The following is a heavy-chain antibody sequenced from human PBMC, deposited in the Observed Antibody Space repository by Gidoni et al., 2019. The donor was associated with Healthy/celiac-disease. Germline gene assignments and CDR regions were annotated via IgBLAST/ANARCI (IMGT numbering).Heavy chain of an antibody. J-gene: IGHJ6*02. V-gene: IGHV3-15*07. Sequence: EVQLVESGGGLVKPGGSLRLSCAASGFTFSNAWMNWVRQAPGKGLEWVGRIKSKTDGGTTDYAAPVKGRFTISRDDSKNTLYLQMNSLKTEDTAVYYCTTDQATTVTYYYYYGMDVWGQGTTVTVSS. CDR1: GFTFSNAW. CDR3: TTDQATTVTYYYYYGMDV. CDR2: IKSKTDGGTT. D-gene: IGHD4-17*01.